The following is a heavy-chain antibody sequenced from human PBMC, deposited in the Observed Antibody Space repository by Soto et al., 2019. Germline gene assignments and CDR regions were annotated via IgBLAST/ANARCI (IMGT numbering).Heavy chain of an antibody. CDR3: ARDHYGSGSDDAFDI. Sequence: ASVKVSCKASGYTFTIYDINWVLQATGQGLEWMGWISAYNGNTNYAQKLQGRVTMTTDTSTSTAYMELRSLRSDDTAVYYCARDHYGSGSDDAFDIWGQGTMVTV. CDR2: ISAYNGNT. V-gene: IGHV1-18*01. D-gene: IGHD3-10*01. CDR1: GYTFTIYD. J-gene: IGHJ3*02.